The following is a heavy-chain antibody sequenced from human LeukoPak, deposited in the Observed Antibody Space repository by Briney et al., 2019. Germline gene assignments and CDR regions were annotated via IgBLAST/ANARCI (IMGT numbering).Heavy chain of an antibody. V-gene: IGHV4-59*01. Sequence: SETLSLTCTVPGGSISSYYLSWIRQPPGKGLEWIGYIYNSGSTNYNPSLKSRVTISVDTSKNQFSLKLSSVTAADTAVYYCARGGAAPGAFDVWGQGTVVTASS. CDR1: GGSISSYY. J-gene: IGHJ3*01. D-gene: IGHD2-15*01. CDR3: ARGGAAPGAFDV. CDR2: IYNSGST.